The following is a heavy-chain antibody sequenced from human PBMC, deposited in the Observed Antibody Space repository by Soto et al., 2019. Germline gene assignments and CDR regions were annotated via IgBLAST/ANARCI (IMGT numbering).Heavy chain of an antibody. CDR3: ARLASDCSGGSCYYYYYMEV. Sequence: PSETLSLTCTVSGGSISSYYWSWIRQPPGKGLEWIGYIYYSGSTNYNPSLKSRVTISVDTSKNQFSLKLRSVTAADTAVYYCARLASDCSGGSCYYYYYMEVWGKGTTVTVSS. CDR2: IYYSGST. J-gene: IGHJ6*03. V-gene: IGHV4-59*08. CDR1: GGSISSYY. D-gene: IGHD2-15*01.